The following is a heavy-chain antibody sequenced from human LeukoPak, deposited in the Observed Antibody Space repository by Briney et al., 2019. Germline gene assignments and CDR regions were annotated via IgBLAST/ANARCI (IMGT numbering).Heavy chain of an antibody. Sequence: ASVKVSCKASGYTFTGYYIHWVRQAPGQGLEWMGWINPNNGGTNYAQKFQGRVTMTSDTSISTAYMELNRLTSDDTAVYYCASDKYTGYETFDYWGQGTPVTVSS. CDR1: GYTFTGYY. CDR2: INPNNGGT. V-gene: IGHV1-2*02. CDR3: ASDKYTGYETFDY. J-gene: IGHJ4*02. D-gene: IGHD5-12*01.